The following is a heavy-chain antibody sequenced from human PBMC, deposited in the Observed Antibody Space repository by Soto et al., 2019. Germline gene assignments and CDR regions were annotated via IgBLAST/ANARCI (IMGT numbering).Heavy chain of an antibody. J-gene: IGHJ5*02. CDR1: GGSISSGGYS. D-gene: IGHD2-2*01. CDR3: ARVPYR. V-gene: IGHV4-30-2*01. CDR2: IYHSGST. Sequence: QLHLQESGSGLVKPSQTLSLTCAVSGGSISSGGYSCSWIRQPPGKRLEWIGYIYHSGSTYYNPSLKSRVSISVDRSKIQFSLQLSPVTAAATAVYYCARVPYRWGQGTQFTVSS.